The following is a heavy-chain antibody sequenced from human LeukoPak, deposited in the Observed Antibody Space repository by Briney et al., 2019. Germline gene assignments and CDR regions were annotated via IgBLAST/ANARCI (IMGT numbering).Heavy chain of an antibody. CDR1: GFTFSSHA. V-gene: IGHV3-30*02. CDR3: VKELNSQRPFDS. J-gene: IGHJ4*02. Sequence: PGGSLRLSCTASGFTFSSHAMHWVRQAPNKGLEWVAFIQYDGTIEFHADSVQGRFTISRDNSLDTLSLQMYSLRAEDTAVYYCVKELNSQRPFDSWGQGALVTVSS. CDR2: IQYDGTIE. D-gene: IGHD1-1*01.